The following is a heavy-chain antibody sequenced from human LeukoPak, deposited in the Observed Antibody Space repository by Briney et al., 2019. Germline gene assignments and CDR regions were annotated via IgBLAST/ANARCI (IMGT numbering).Heavy chain of an antibody. Sequence: GGSLRLSCAASGFTFTTYWMTWVRQAPGKGLEWVAVISYDGSDKYYADSVKGRFTISRDNSKNTLYLQMNSLRAEDTAVYYCAKDPKLAVAGTGGGWFDYWGQGTLVTVSS. CDR3: AKDPKLAVAGTGGGWFDY. CDR2: ISYDGSDK. V-gene: IGHV3-30*18. CDR1: GFTFTTYW. D-gene: IGHD6-19*01. J-gene: IGHJ4*02.